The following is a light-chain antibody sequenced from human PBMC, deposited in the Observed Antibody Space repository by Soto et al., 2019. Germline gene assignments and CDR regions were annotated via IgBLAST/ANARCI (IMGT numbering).Light chain of an antibody. CDR2: DAS. Sequence: DIQMTQSPSSLSASVGDRVTITCRASQTISTYLNWYQQKPGKAPRLLIYDASSLLSGVPSRFSGSGYGTDFTLTIASLQPEDFSTYYGQQSDSTPYTVGQGTKVEI. J-gene: IGKJ2*01. V-gene: IGKV1-39*01. CDR1: QTISTY. CDR3: QQSDSTPYT.